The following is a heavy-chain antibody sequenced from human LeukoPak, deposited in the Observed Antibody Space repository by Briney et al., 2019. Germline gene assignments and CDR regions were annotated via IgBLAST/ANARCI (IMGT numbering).Heavy chain of an antibody. CDR1: CGSLSNHY. Sequence: WETLSLTCCVSCGSLSNHYGSWIRQPTGKGLEGSGYIYYSRTTNYNPSLKSRVTISVDTSKNQFSLRLSSVSAADTAIYYCARHNPVRHNSFDYWGLGTLVTVSS. CDR2: IYYSRTT. J-gene: IGHJ4*02. D-gene: IGHD6-19*01. CDR3: ARHNPVRHNSFDY. V-gene: IGHV4-59*08.